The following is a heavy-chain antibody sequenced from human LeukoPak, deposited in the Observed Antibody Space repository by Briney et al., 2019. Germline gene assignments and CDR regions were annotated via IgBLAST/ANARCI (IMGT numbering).Heavy chain of an antibody. V-gene: IGHV3-53*01. Sequence: PGGSLRLSCAASGFSFSIKYMNWVGQAPGKGLEWVSILYSSGTTYYSNSVKGRFTISRDNAKNSLYLQMNSLRAEDTALYYCARDGGSATRYNYYYYYMDVWGKGTTVTVSS. J-gene: IGHJ6*03. D-gene: IGHD1-26*01. CDR3: ARDGGSATRYNYYYYYMDV. CDR2: LYSSGTT. CDR1: GFSFSIKY.